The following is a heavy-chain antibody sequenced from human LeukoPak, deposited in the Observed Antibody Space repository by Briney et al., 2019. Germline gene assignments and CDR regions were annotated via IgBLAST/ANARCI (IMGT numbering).Heavy chain of an antibody. V-gene: IGHV4-61*02. J-gene: IGHJ4*02. CDR3: AREGDYDFWSGYFSDY. D-gene: IGHD3-3*01. CDR1: GGSISSGSYY. CDR2: IYTSGST. Sequence: LSLTCTVSGGSISSGSYYWSWIRQPAGKGLEWIGRIYTSGSTNYNPSLKSRVTISVDTSKNQFSLKLSSVTAADTAVYYCAREGDYDFWSGYFSDYSGQGTLVTVSS.